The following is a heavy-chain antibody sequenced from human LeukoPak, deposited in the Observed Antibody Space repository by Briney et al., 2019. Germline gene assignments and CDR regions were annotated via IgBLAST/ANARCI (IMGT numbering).Heavy chain of an antibody. CDR1: GYSFTSNW. Sequence: GESLKISCKGSGYSFTSNWIGWVRQMPGKGLEWMGIIYPADSDTRYSPSFQGQVTISADKSINTAYLQWSSLKASDTAMYYCAGGYCSSTSCSDALDYWGQGTLVTVSS. D-gene: IGHD2-2*01. J-gene: IGHJ4*02. V-gene: IGHV5-51*01. CDR3: AGGYCSSTSCSDALDY. CDR2: IYPADSDT.